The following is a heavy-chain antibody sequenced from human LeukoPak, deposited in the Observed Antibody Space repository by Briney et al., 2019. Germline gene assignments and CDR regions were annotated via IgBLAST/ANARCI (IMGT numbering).Heavy chain of an antibody. V-gene: IGHV3-30*04. CDR3: ARDKGSSGWYADY. J-gene: IGHJ4*02. D-gene: IGHD6-19*01. CDR1: GFTFSSYA. Sequence: GGSLRLSCAASGFTFSSYAMHWVRQAPGKGLEWVAVISYDGSNKYYADSVKGRTTISRDNSKNTLYLQMNSLRAEDTAVYYCARDKGSSGWYADYWGQGTLVTVSS. CDR2: ISYDGSNK.